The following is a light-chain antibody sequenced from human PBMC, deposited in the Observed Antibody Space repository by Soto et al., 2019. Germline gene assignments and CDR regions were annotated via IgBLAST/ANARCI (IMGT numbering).Light chain of an antibody. CDR3: SSYAGSNNFV. CDR2: EDN. Sequence: QSALTQPASVSGSPGQSITISCTGTSSDVGTYNLVSWYQQHPGKAPKLLISEDNKRPSGVPDRFSGSKSGNTASLTVSGLQAEDEADYYCSSYAGSNNFVFGTGTKVTVL. J-gene: IGLJ1*01. V-gene: IGLV2-8*01. CDR1: SSDVGTYNL.